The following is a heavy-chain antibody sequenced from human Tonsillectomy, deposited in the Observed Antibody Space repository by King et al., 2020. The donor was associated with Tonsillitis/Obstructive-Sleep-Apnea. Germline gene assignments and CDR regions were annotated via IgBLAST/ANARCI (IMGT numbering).Heavy chain of an antibody. CDR2: LSNIGGST. J-gene: IGHJ6*03. D-gene: IGHD6-13*01. CDR3: AKGGASTSSREDEYYYMDV. CDR1: GFTFSSYA. V-gene: IGHV3-23*04. Sequence: VQLVESGGGLVQPGGSLRLSCAASGFTFSSYAMSWVRQAPEKGLEWVSSLSNIGGSTYYADSVKGRFTISRDNSKNTLYLQMNSLRAEDTAVYYCAKGGASTSSREDEYYYMDVWGKGTTVTVSS.